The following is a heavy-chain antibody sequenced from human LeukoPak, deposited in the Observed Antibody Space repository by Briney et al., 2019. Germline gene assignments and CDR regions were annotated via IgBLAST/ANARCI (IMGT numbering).Heavy chain of an antibody. CDR3: ARGSNDFWSGSDY. J-gene: IGHJ4*02. CDR2: IYYSGST. CDR1: GGSVSSGSYY. Sequence: SETLSLTCTVSGGSVSSGSYYWSWIRQPPGKGLEWIGYIYYSGSTNYNPSLKGRVTISVDTSKNQFSLKLSSVTAADTAVYYCARGSNDFWSGSDYWGQGTLVTVSS. V-gene: IGHV4-61*01. D-gene: IGHD3-3*01.